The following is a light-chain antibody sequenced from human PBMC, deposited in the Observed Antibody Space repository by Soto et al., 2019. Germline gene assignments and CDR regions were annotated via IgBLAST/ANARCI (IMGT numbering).Light chain of an antibody. CDR3: QQYDNLPYT. CDR1: QDISNS. V-gene: IGKV1-33*01. Sequence: DIQMTQSPSSLSASVGNRVTITCQASQDISNSLNWFQQKPGKAPKLLIYDTSNLETGVPSRFSGSVSGTDFSFTISSLQPEDIATYYCQQYDNLPYTFGQGTNLEIK. CDR2: DTS. J-gene: IGKJ2*01.